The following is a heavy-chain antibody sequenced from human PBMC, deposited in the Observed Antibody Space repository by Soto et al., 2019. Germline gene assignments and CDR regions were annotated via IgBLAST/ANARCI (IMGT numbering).Heavy chain of an antibody. CDR3: ATTIIYGDPGDY. J-gene: IGHJ4*02. CDR2: IDPSGART. CDR1: GYTFISYY. D-gene: IGHD4-17*01. V-gene: IGHV1-46*01. Sequence: QVPVQQSGAEVKEPGASMRISCKASGYTFISYYMHWVRQAPGQGLEWMGIIDPSGARTTYAQRFRGRVTMTWDTFRGTVYMDMTSLRPDGTAVYFCATTIIYGDPGDYWGQGTVVSVSS.